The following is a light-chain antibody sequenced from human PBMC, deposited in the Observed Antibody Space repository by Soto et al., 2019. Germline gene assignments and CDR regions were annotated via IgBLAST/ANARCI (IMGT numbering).Light chain of an antibody. Sequence: EIVLTQSPGTLSLSPWDRATRSCRAGQSVGTNYLAWYQQKPGQTPRLLIYDASSRATGIPDRFTGSGSGTDFTLTISKLEPEDFAVYHCQHYNNSPMYTFGQGTKLEIK. V-gene: IGKV3-20*01. CDR1: QSVGTNY. CDR2: DAS. CDR3: QHYNNSPMYT. J-gene: IGKJ2*01.